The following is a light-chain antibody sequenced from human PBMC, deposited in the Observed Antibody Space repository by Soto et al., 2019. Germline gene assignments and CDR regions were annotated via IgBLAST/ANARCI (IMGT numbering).Light chain of an antibody. CDR1: QGIAPY. V-gene: IGKV1-27*01. J-gene: IGKJ4*01. Sequence: DVQMTQSPSSLSAFVGDRVTITSRASQGIAPYLAWFQQKPGKVPKLLIYATSTLQSGVPSRFSGSGSGTDFTLNINSLQPEDVGTYYCQKYNSAPLTFGGGTKVEIK. CDR3: QKYNSAPLT. CDR2: ATS.